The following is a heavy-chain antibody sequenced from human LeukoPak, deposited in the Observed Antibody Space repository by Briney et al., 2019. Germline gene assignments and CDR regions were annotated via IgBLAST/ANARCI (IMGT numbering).Heavy chain of an antibody. CDR2: ISYSGST. CDR1: GGSISSHY. J-gene: IGHJ4*02. V-gene: IGHV4-59*11. CDR3: VGGDDDNAMWRYYFSC. D-gene: IGHD2-21*01. Sequence: SETLSLTCTVSGGSISSHYWSWIRQLPGQGLECIGHISYSGSTNYNPSLKSRVTISLDTSTTQFSLTLRSVTAADTAIYHCVGGDDDNAMWRYYFSCWGQGTLVSVSS.